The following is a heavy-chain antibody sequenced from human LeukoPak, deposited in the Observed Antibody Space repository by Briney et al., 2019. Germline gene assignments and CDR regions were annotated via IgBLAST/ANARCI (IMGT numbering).Heavy chain of an antibody. V-gene: IGHV4-34*12. J-gene: IGHJ3*02. CDR2: IVNSGNT. D-gene: IGHD6-13*01. Sequence: PSETLSLTCALYGGSFSGYYWSWIRQPPGKGLEWIGEIVNSGNTKYNPSLKSRVTILVDTSKNQFSLNLTSVTAADTAVYYCARFGGSTWYKGAFDIWGQGTMVTVAS. CDR1: GGSFSGYY. CDR3: ARFGGSTWYKGAFDI.